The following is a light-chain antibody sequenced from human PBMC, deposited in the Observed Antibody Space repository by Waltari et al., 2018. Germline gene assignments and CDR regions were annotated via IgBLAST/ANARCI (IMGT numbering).Light chain of an antibody. J-gene: IGKJ1*01. CDR1: QSVRSSY. CDR2: DAS. CDR3: QQYGNSPWT. V-gene: IGKV3-20*01. Sequence: EIVLTQSPGTLSLSPGQSATLPCRASQSVRSSYLAWSQQTPGQAPRLLIHDASRRATGIPDRFSGSGSGTDFTLTITGLEPEDFAVYYCQQYGNSPWTFAQGTKVEIK.